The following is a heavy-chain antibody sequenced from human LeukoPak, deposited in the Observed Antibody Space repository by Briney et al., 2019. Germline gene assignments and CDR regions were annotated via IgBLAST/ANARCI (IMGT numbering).Heavy chain of an antibody. CDR1: GYTFTDYY. CDR3: ARVHDYFFQH. CDR2: INPNSGRT. Sequence: ASVKVSCKASGYTFTDYYIHWVRQAPGQGLEWMGRINPNSGRTDYAPKFQGRVTMTRDTSISTAYMELNTLRSDDMAVYYCARVHDYFFQHWGQGTLVTVSS. D-gene: IGHD2/OR15-2a*01. J-gene: IGHJ1*01. V-gene: IGHV1-2*06.